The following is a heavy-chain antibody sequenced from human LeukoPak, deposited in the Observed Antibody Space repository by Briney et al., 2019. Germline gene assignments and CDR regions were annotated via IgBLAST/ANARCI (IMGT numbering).Heavy chain of an antibody. Sequence: SETLSLTCAVYGGSFSGYYWSWIRQPAGKGLEWIGRIYTSGSTNYNPSLKSRVTMSVDTSKNQFSLKLTSVTAADTAVYYCARWADKSSSSSRVAFDIWGQGTMVTVSS. D-gene: IGHD6-6*01. CDR2: IYTSGST. CDR1: GGSFSGYY. CDR3: ARWADKSSSSSRVAFDI. J-gene: IGHJ3*02. V-gene: IGHV4-59*10.